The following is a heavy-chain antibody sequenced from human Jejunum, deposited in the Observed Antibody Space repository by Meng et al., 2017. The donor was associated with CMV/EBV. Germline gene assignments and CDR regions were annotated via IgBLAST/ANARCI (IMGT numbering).Heavy chain of an antibody. V-gene: IGHV3-7*01. Sequence: FSNYWMNWVSQGPGKGLEWVANIKSDGSEKYYVNSVKGRFTISRDNAKNSLYLQMNSLRAEDTAVYYCARDMYYVSSGFFGREDYWGQGTLVTVSS. CDR1: FSNYW. CDR2: IKSDGSEK. CDR3: ARDMYYVSSGFFGREDY. D-gene: IGHD3-22*01. J-gene: IGHJ4*02.